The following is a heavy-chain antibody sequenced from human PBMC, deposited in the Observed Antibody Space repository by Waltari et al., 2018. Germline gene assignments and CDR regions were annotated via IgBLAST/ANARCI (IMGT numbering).Heavy chain of an antibody. Sequence: QVQLVQSGAEVKKPGASVKVSCKASGYTFTSYVISWGRRAPGQGREWMGWISAYNGNTNYAQKFQGRVTMTTDTSTSTAYMELRSLRSDDTAVYYCARDGDYGDYYDYWGQGTLVTVSS. J-gene: IGHJ4*02. D-gene: IGHD4-17*01. CDR3: ARDGDYGDYYDY. CDR2: ISAYNGNT. CDR1: GYTFTSYV. V-gene: IGHV1-18*01.